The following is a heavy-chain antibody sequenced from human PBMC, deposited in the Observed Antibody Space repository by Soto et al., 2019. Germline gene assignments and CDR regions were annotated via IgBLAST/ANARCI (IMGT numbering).Heavy chain of an antibody. D-gene: IGHD3-10*01. Sequence: PSETLSLTCTVSGGSISGSSYYWGWIRQPPGKGLEWIGNIFYSGTTYYNQSLKSRVTISVDTSKNQFSLKLRSVTAADTAVYYCESSESYDQSDYWGQGTLVTVSS. CDR3: ESSESYDQSDY. CDR1: GGSISGSSYY. V-gene: IGHV4-39*01. CDR2: IFYSGTT. J-gene: IGHJ4*02.